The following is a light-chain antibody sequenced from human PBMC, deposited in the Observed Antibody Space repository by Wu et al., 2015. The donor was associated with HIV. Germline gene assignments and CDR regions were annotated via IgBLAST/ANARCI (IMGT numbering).Light chain of an antibody. CDR2: GAS. V-gene: IGKV3-20*01. J-gene: IGKJ4*01. CDR3: QKYATSALA. CDR1: QSVSDNY. Sequence: EIVLTQSPGTLSLSPGERATLSCRASQSVSDNYLAWYQQKPGQAPRLLIYGASRRATGIPDRFSGSGSGTDFTFTISRLEPEDFALYYCQKYATSALAFGGGTKVEIK.